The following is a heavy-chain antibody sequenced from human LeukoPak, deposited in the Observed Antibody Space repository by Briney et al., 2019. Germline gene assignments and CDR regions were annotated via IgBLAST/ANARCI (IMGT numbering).Heavy chain of an antibody. CDR2: ISYDGSNK. Sequence: PGRSLRLSCAASGFTFSSYGMHWVRQAPGKGLEWVAVISYDGSNKYYADSVKGRFTISRDNSKSTLYLQMNSLRTEDTAVYYCAKAEGYDILTGLDYWGQGTLVTVSS. J-gene: IGHJ4*02. V-gene: IGHV3-30*18. CDR1: GFTFSSYG. CDR3: AKAEGYDILTGLDY. D-gene: IGHD3-9*01.